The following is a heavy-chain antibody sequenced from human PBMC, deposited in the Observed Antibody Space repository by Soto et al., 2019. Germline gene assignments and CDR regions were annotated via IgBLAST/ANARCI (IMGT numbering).Heavy chain of an antibody. V-gene: IGHV3-74*03. CDR1: GFTFGDYW. J-gene: IGHJ4*02. Sequence: PGGSLRLSCAASGFTFGDYWMHWVRQPPGKGPEWVSRMTGDGRTTQYADSVKGRFTASRDNAKSMLYLQMNSLRAEDTAVYYCATAEVDYWGPGTLVTV. CDR3: ATAEVDY. CDR2: MTGDGRTT.